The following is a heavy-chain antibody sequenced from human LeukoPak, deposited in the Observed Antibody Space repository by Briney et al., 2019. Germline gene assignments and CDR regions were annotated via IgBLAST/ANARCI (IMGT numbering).Heavy chain of an antibody. CDR1: GGSIGIYY. CDR2: IFTSGIA. Sequence: SETLSLTCTVSGGSIGIYYWNWIRRPAGKGLEWIGRIFTSGIANYNPSLKSRVTMSVDTSKNQFSLNPSSVTAADTAVYYCAREISGTYYNPLGYMDVWGKGTTVTVSS. CDR3: AREISGTYYNPLGYMDV. J-gene: IGHJ6*03. V-gene: IGHV4-4*07. D-gene: IGHD3-10*01.